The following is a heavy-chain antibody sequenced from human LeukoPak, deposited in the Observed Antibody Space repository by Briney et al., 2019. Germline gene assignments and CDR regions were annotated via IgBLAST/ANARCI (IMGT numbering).Heavy chain of an antibody. CDR1: GFTLSSYG. Sequence: GGSLRLSCAASGFTLSSYGMHWVRQAPGKGLEWVAVIWYDGSNKYYADSVKGRFTISRDNSKNTLYLQMNSLRAEDTAVYYCARVDEYDRQPDIWGQGTMVTVSS. CDR3: ARVDEYDRQPDI. J-gene: IGHJ3*02. V-gene: IGHV3-33*01. D-gene: IGHD3-22*01. CDR2: IWYDGSNK.